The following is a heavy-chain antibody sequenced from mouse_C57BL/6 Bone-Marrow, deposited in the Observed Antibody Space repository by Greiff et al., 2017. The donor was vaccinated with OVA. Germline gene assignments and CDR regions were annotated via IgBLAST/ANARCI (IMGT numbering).Heavy chain of an antibody. CDR1: GFTFSNYW. CDR2: IRLKSDNYAT. CDR3: TGPLVITTVVGGY. Sequence: EVHLVESGGGLVQPGGSMKLSCVASGFTFSNYWMNWVRQSPEKGLEWVAQIRLKSDNYATHYAESVKGRFTISRDDSKSSVYLQMNNLRAEDTGIYYCTGPLVITTVVGGYWGQGTTLTVSS. J-gene: IGHJ2*01. V-gene: IGHV6-3*01. D-gene: IGHD1-1*01.